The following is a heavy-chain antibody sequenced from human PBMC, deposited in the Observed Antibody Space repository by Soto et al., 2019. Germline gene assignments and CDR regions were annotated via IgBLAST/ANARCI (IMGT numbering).Heavy chain of an antibody. Sequence: PGGTLRLSCAASGFTFSSYGMHWVRQAPGKGLEWVAVIWYDGSNKYYADSVKGRFTISRDNSKNTLYLQMNSLRAEDTAVYYCARESGNIRMDGWGQGTTVTVSS. CDR1: GFTFSSYG. CDR3: ARESGNIRMDG. V-gene: IGHV3-33*01. CDR2: IWYDGSNK. J-gene: IGHJ6*02.